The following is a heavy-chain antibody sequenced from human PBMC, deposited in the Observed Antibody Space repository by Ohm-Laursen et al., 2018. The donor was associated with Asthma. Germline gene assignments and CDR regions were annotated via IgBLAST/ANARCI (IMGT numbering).Heavy chain of an antibody. D-gene: IGHD6-25*01. J-gene: IGHJ6*02. CDR2: IIPIFGTA. V-gene: IGHV1-69*13. Sequence: SVKVSCKVSGGTFSSYAISWVRQAPGQGLEWMGGIIPIFGTANYAQKFQGRVTITADESTSTAYMELRSLRSDDTAVYYCATYRSGWSNFYGMDVWGQGTTVTVSS. CDR3: ATYRSGWSNFYGMDV. CDR1: GGTFSSYA.